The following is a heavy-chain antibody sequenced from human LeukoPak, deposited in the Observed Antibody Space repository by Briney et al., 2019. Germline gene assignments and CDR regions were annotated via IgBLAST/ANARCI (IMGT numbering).Heavy chain of an antibody. CDR1: GYTHTELS. D-gene: IGHD3-10*01. CDR2: FDPEDGET. CDR3: ALQGETMVRGVMDWFDP. J-gene: IGHJ5*02. Sequence: ASVKVSCKVSGYTHTELSMHWVRQAPGKGLEWMGGFDPEDGETIYAQKFQGRVTMTEDTSTDTAYMELSSLRSEDTAVYYCALQGETMVRGVMDWFDPWGQGTLVTVSS. V-gene: IGHV1-24*01.